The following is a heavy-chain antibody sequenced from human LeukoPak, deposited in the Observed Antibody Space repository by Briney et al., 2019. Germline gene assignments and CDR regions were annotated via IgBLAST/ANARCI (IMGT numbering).Heavy chain of an antibody. D-gene: IGHD3-3*01. J-gene: IGHJ1*01. V-gene: IGHV3-21*01. Sequence: PGGSLRLSCAASGFTFSSYSMNWVRQAPGKGLEWVSSISSSSSYIYYADSVKGRFTISRDNAKNSLYLQMNSLSAEDTAVYDCARDSALRFVEWPRDEYFQQWARGTLLTVSS. CDR2: ISSSSSYI. CDR1: GFTFSSYS. CDR3: ARDSALRFVEWPRDEYFQQ.